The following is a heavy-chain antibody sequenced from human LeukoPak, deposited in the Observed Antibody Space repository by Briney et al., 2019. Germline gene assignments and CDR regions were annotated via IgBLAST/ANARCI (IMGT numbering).Heavy chain of an antibody. CDR1: GYSFPNYW. V-gene: IGHV5-51*01. CDR2: IYPGDSHT. D-gene: IGHD2-2*02. CDR3: ARGPYAYTSSATLGSYNWFDP. J-gene: IGHJ5*02. Sequence: GESLKISCKGSGYSFPNYWIGWVRQMPGKGLEWMGIIYPGDSHTRCSPSFQDQVTISVDKSISTAYLQWSSLKASDTAMYYCARGPYAYTSSATLGSYNWFDPWGQGSLVTVSS.